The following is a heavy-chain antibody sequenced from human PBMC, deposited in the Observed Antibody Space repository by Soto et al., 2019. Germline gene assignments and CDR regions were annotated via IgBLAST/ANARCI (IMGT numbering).Heavy chain of an antibody. V-gene: IGHV3-23*01. CDR1: GFTFSSYA. D-gene: IGHD6-13*01. J-gene: IGHJ6*02. CDR3: AKAFRIAAAGQTVYYYYYGMDV. Sequence: GGSLRLSCAASGFTFSSYAMSWVRQAPGKGLEWVSAISGSGGSTYYADSVKGRFTISRDNSKNTLYLQMNSLRAEDTAVYYCAKAFRIAAAGQTVYYYYYGMDVWGQGTTVTVSS. CDR2: ISGSGGST.